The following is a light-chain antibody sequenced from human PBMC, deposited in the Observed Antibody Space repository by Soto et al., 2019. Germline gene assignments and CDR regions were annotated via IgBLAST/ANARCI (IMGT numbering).Light chain of an antibody. J-gene: IGKJ1*01. Sequence: DIVLTQSPGTVSLSPGERATLSCRASQSVSGTSFAWYQQKPGQPPRLLIYGASSRATGIPERFSGSGSGTDFTLTITRLEPEDFAVYYCHQYGSSPRTFGQGTKVDIK. CDR1: QSVSGTS. CDR3: HQYGSSPRT. CDR2: GAS. V-gene: IGKV3-20*01.